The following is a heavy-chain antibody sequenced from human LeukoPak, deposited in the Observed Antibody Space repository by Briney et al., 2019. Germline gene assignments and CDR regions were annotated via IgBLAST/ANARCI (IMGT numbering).Heavy chain of an antibody. Sequence: PGGSLRLSCAASGFTFSSYAMHWVRQAPGKGLEWMAVISYDGSNKYYADSVKGRFTISRDNSKNTLYLQMNSLRAEDTAVYYCARDSQYDYDSSGYDDYWGQGTLVTVSS. CDR1: GFTFSSYA. V-gene: IGHV3-30-3*01. D-gene: IGHD3-22*01. J-gene: IGHJ4*02. CDR2: ISYDGSNK. CDR3: ARDSQYDYDSSGYDDY.